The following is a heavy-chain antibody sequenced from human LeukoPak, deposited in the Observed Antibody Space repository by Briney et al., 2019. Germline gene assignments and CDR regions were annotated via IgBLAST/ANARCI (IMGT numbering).Heavy chain of an antibody. CDR2: IYYSGIT. V-gene: IGHV4-59*08. Sequence: SETLSLTCTVSGGSISSYYWSWIRQPPGKGLEWIGYIYYSGITNYNPSLKSRVTISVDTSKNQFSLKLSSVTAADTAVYYCARQSSSFAFDIWGQGTMVTVSS. CDR1: GGSISSYY. J-gene: IGHJ3*02. D-gene: IGHD6-6*01. CDR3: ARQSSSFAFDI.